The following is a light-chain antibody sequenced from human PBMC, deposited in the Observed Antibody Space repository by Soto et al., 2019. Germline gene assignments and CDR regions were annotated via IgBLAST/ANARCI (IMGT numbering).Light chain of an antibody. V-gene: IGLV2-8*01. CDR2: EVS. CDR1: SSDVGGYNY. J-gene: IGLJ2*01. Sequence: QSALTQPPSASGSPGQSVTISCTGTSSDVGGYNYVSWYQQHPGKAPKLMISEVSKRPSGVPDRFSGSKSGNTASLPVSGLQAEDEADYSGGSFAGDNNVVFGGGSKLAVL. CDR3: GSFAGDNNVV.